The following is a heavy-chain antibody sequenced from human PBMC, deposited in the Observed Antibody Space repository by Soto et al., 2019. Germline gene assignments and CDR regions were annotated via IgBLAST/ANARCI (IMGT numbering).Heavy chain of an antibody. V-gene: IGHV4-39*01. CDR2: IFYSGTT. CDR3: ATMALAGGEDFFAF. Sequence: QLQLQESGPGLVKPSETLSLTCTVSGGSITSNSYYWGWIRQSPGKGLEWIGSIFYSGTTYNNPSLNSRATISVDTSRNTFSLKMTSLTASDTAVYFCATMALAGGEDFFAFWGRGTLVTVSS. J-gene: IGHJ4*02. D-gene: IGHD7-27*01. CDR1: GGSITSNSYY.